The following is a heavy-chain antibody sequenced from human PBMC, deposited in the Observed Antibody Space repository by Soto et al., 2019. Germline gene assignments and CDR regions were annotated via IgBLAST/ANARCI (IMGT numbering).Heavy chain of an antibody. CDR2: IYHSGST. CDR1: GGSISSSNW. V-gene: IGHV4-4*02. J-gene: IGHJ6*02. Sequence: NPSETLSLTCAVSGGSISSSNWWSWVRQPPGKGLEWIGEIYHSGSTNYNPSLKSRVTISVDKSKNQFSLKLSSVTAADTAVYYCARVSTELVVPAWIGDYGMDVWGQGTTVTVSS. CDR3: ARVSTELVVPAWIGDYGMDV. D-gene: IGHD2-2*01.